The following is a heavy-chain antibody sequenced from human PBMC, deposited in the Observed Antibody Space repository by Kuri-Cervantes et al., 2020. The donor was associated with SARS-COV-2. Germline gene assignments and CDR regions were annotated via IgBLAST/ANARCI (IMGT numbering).Heavy chain of an antibody. D-gene: IGHD2-2*01. CDR1: GYSSSVGYY. J-gene: IGHJ5*02. Sequence: SQTLSLTCAVSGYSSSVGYYWAWIRQSPGKGLEWIGRIYTSGSTNYNPSLKSRVTMSVDTSKNQFSLKLSSVTAADTAVYYCAREETDIVVVPAAMNWFDPWGQGTLVTVSS. CDR3: AREETDIVVVPAAMNWFDP. CDR2: IYTSGST. V-gene: IGHV4-38-2*02.